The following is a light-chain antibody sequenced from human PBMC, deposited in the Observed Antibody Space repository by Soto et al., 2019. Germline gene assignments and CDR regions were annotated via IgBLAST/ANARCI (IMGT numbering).Light chain of an antibody. V-gene: IGLV2-14*01. CDR2: DVS. CDR1: SSDVGGYNY. Sequence: QSALTQPASVSGSPGQSITISCTGTSSDVGGYNYVSWYQQHPGKAPKLMIYDVSNRPSGVSNRFSDSKSGNTASLTISGLQAEDEADYYCSSYTSSSTYVFGTGTSHRP. CDR3: SSYTSSSTYV. J-gene: IGLJ1*01.